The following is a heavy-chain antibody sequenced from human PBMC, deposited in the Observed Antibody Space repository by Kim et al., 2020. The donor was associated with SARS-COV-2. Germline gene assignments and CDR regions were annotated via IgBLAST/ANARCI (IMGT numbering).Heavy chain of an antibody. J-gene: IGHJ4*02. Sequence: YAQKFQGRVTMTRDTSTSTVYMELSSLRSEDTAVYYCASVRRYSSGWYDYWGQGTLVTVSS. CDR3: ASVRRYSSGWYDY. D-gene: IGHD6-19*01. V-gene: IGHV1-46*01.